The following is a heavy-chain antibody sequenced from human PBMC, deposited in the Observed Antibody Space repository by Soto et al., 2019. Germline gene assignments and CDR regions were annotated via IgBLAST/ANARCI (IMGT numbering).Heavy chain of an antibody. CDR1: GFTFSDHA. J-gene: IGHJ4*02. CDR2: ISGGGSGA. CDR3: AIDLWWYTH. V-gene: IGHV3-23*01. Sequence: EVQLLESGGGWVQPGGSLRLSCTASGFTFSDHAMTWVRQAPGKGLEWVSGISGGGSGAYYGDSVKGRFTVSRANSKNMLFLQMDSLRAEDTAVYYCAIDLWWYTHWGQGTLVTVSS. D-gene: IGHD2-15*01.